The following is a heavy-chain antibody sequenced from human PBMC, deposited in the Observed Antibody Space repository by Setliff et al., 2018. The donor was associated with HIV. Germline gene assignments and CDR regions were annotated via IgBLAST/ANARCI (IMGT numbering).Heavy chain of an antibody. CDR1: GGSISSYY. CDR3: ARGLVNLCRYYYYYMDV. CDR2: IYYSGST. V-gene: IGHV4-59*01. Sequence: SETLSLTCTVSGGSISSYYWSWIRQPPGKGLEWIGYIYYSGSTNYNPSLKSRVTISVDTSKNQFSLKLSSVTAADTAVYYCARGLVNLCRYYYYYMDVWGKGTTVTVS. J-gene: IGHJ6*03. D-gene: IGHD2-2*01.